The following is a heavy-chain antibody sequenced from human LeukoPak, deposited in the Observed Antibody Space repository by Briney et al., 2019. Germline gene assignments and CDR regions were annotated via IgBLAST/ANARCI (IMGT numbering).Heavy chain of an antibody. D-gene: IGHD3-10*01. CDR1: GGSISSYY. CDR2: ISTSGTT. CDR3: AREKSPTDYGSGIDY. Sequence: SETLSLTCTVSGGSISSYYWSWIRQPAGKGLEWIGHISTSGTTKYNPSLKSRVTTSVDTSRNQFSLKLSSVTAADTAVYFCAREKSPTDYGSGIDYWGQGTLVTVSS. V-gene: IGHV4-4*07. J-gene: IGHJ4*02.